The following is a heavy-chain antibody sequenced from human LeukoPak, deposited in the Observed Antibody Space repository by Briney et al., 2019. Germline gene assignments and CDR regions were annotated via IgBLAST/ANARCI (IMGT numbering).Heavy chain of an antibody. CDR2: IDRPAKSYAT. V-gene: IGHV3-73*01. J-gene: IGHJ5*02. D-gene: IGHD1-26*01. Sequence: PGGSLRLSCAASGFTLSDSVIHWVRQASGKGLEGGGVIDRPAKSYATADGASVGCRFTISRDDSKNTAYLQMESLKTEDTAFYYCTRDRGTYNWLDPWGQGTLVTVSS. CDR1: GFTLSDSV. CDR3: TRDRGTYNWLDP.